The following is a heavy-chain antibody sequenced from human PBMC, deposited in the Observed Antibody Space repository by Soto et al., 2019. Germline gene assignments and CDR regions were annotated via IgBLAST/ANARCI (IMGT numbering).Heavy chain of an antibody. Sequence: QVQLQESGPGLVKPSETLSLSCTVSGGSVNSGSYYWSWIRQPPGQGLEWIGYIYYSGSTYYNPSLKSRVTISVDTSKNQFSLKLSSVTAADTAVYYCARVSATYYYDRRYFDYWGQGTLVTVSS. D-gene: IGHD3-22*01. CDR1: GGSVNSGSYY. V-gene: IGHV4-61*01. J-gene: IGHJ4*02. CDR3: ARVSATYYYDRRYFDY. CDR2: IYYSGST.